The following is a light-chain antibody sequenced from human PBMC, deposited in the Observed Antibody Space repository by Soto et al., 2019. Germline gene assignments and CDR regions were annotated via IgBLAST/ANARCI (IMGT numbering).Light chain of an antibody. CDR2: AAS. CDR1: QSIIGY. Sequence: DIQMTQSPASLSASVGDRVTITCRASQSIIGYLNWYQQKPGKAPRLLISAASNLQSGVPSRFSGSGSGTDFTLTISSLQPEDFATYYCQQSYTTPWTFGQGTKVDI. J-gene: IGKJ1*01. CDR3: QQSYTTPWT. V-gene: IGKV1-39*01.